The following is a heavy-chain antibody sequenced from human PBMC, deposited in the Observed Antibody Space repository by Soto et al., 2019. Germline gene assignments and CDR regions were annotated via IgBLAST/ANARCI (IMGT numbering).Heavy chain of an antibody. CDR2: IYYSGST. CDR3: ARRGDYNWLDP. CDR1: GDSISNGGYY. Sequence: PSETLSLTCTVSGDSISNGGYYWSWIRQHPGKGLEWIGYIYYSGSTYYNPSLKSRITISVDTSKNQFSLKLSSVTAADTAVYYCARRGDYNWLDPWGQGTLVTVSS. D-gene: IGHD2-21*02. J-gene: IGHJ5*02. V-gene: IGHV4-31*03.